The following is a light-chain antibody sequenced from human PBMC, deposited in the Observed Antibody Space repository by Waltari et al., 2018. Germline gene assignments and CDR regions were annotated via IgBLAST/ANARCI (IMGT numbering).Light chain of an antibody. CDR2: GAS. Sequence: EIVVTQSPATLSVSPGERATLPCRASQSVGSNLAWYQQKPGQAPRLLTYGASTRAIGIPARFSGSGSGTEFTLTISSLQSEDFAVYYCQRYSNWPPEYTFGQGTKLEIK. CDR3: QRYSNWPPEYT. V-gene: IGKV3-15*01. CDR1: QSVGSN. J-gene: IGKJ2*01.